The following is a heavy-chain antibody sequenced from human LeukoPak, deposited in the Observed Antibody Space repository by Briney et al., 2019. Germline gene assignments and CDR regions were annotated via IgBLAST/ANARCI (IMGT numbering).Heavy chain of an antibody. J-gene: IGHJ5*02. CDR3: ARSSTISSRWFDP. D-gene: IGHD1/OR15-1a*01. V-gene: IGHV3-23*01. CDR1: GFTFSSYA. Sequence: GGSLRLSCAASGFTFSSYAMSWVRQAPGKGLEWVSAISGSGGSTYYADSVKGRFTISRDNAKNSLYLQMNSLRDEDTAVYYCARSSTISSRWFDPWGQGTLVTVSS. CDR2: ISGSGGST.